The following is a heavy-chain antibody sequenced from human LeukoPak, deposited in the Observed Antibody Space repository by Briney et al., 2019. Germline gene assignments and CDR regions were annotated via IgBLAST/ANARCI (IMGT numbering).Heavy chain of an antibody. CDR1: GYTFSAYY. V-gene: IGHV1-2*02. Sequence: GASVKVSCKASGYTFSAYYLHWVRQAPGQGLAWPPWIDPNSGGTKYAQNFQGRVAMTRDTSISTAYMELSSLRSADTAVYYCARIGISGSYWDFDQWGQGTLVTVSS. D-gene: IGHD1-26*01. J-gene: IGHJ4*02. CDR3: ARIGISGSYWDFDQ. CDR2: IDPNSGGT.